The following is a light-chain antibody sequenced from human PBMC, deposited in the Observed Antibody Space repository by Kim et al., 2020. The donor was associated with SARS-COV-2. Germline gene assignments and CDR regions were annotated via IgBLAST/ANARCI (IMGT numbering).Light chain of an antibody. J-gene: IGLJ1*01. CDR3: NSYRNGNTYF. Sequence: QSALTQPASVSGSPGQSITISCTGTSSDIGGHNYVSWHQQQPGKAPKLLIYDVTERPSGVSNRFSGSKSGNTASLTISGLQAEDEADYYCNSYRNGNTYFFGTGTKVTVL. V-gene: IGLV2-14*01. CDR2: DVT. CDR1: SSDIGGHNY.